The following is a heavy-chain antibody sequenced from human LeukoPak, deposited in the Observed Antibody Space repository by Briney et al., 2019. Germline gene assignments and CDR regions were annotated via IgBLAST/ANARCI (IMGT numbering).Heavy chain of an antibody. CDR2: ISFDGSGK. J-gene: IGHJ4*02. Sequence: GGSLRLSCAASGFTFSRHPMHWVRQAPGRGLEWVTIISFDGSGKYYADSVKGRFTISRDNSKSTVYLQLGSLSPEDTATYYWARETSAPGSYLDFWGRGTLVIVSS. CDR3: ARETSAPGSYLDF. CDR1: GFTFSRHP. D-gene: IGHD3-10*01. V-gene: IGHV3-30*04.